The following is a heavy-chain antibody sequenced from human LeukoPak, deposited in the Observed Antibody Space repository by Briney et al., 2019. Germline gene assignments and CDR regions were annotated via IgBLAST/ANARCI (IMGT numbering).Heavy chain of an antibody. CDR1: GFSFNSYP. D-gene: IGHD3-10*01. CDR2: ISNDGDNK. J-gene: IGHJ4*02. CDR3: ARPDDSESFYRANHY. Sequence: GRSLRLSCAASGFSFNSYPMHWVRQAPGKGLEWVAVISNDGDNKYYPGSVKGRFTISRDNSNNTLSLQMNGLRVEDTAVYYCARPDDSESFYRANHYWGRGTLVTVS. V-gene: IGHV3-30*04.